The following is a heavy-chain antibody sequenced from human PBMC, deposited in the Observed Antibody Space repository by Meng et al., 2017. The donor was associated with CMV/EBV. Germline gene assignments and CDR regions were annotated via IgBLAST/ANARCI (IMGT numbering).Heavy chain of an antibody. D-gene: IGHD6-6*01. CDR1: GFTFSGSA. J-gene: IGHJ5*02. Sequence: GESLKISCAASGFTFSGSAMHWVRQASGKGLEWVGRIRSKANSYATAYAASVKGRSTISRDDSKNTAYLQMNSLKTEDTAVYYCTRLTEKQLEGGVFNWFDPWGQGTLVTVSS. CDR2: IRSKANSYAT. V-gene: IGHV3-73*01. CDR3: TRLTEKQLEGGVFNWFDP.